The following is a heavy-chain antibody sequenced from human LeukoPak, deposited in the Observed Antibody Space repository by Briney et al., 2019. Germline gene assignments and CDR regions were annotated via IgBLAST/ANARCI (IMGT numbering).Heavy chain of an antibody. V-gene: IGHV3-30-3*01. D-gene: IGHD4-23*01. CDR3: ARAYTVVTGGDY. CDR1: GFTFSSYA. J-gene: IGHJ4*02. Sequence: PGRSLRLPCAASGFTFSSYAMHWVSQAPGKGLERVAVISYDGSNKYYADSVTGRFTISRDNSKNTLYLQMNSLRAEDTAVYYCARAYTVVTGGDYWGQGTLVTVSS. CDR2: ISYDGSNK.